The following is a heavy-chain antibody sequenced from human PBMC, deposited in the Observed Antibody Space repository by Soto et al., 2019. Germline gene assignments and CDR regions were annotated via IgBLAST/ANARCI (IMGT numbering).Heavy chain of an antibody. CDR1: GGTLSDYA. V-gene: IGHV1-69*01. CDR2: IMPTVDSA. CDR3: AVAAVRDIMAQESYGMAV. Sequence: QVQLVQSGAEVKTPGSSVKVSCKASGGTLSDYAISWVRQAPGQGLEWMGGIMPTVDSANYAQNFQGRLTISADELTSTATLELGRLRSDDKAVYYCAVAAVRDIMAQESYGMAVWGQGTTVIVSS. J-gene: IGHJ6*02. D-gene: IGHD3-10*01.